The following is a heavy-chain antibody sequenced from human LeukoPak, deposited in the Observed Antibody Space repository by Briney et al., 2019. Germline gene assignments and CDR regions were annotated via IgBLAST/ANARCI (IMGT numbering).Heavy chain of an antibody. D-gene: IGHD6-19*01. CDR1: GGSSSGYY. V-gene: IGHV4-34*01. CDR2: INHSGST. J-gene: IGHJ5*02. Sequence: SETLSLTCAVYGGSSSGYYWSWIRQPPGKGLEWIGEINHSGSTNYNPSLKSRVTISVDTSKNQFSLKLSSVTAADTAVYYCATRIPAVAGSFDPWGQGTLVTVSS. CDR3: ATRIPAVAGSFDP.